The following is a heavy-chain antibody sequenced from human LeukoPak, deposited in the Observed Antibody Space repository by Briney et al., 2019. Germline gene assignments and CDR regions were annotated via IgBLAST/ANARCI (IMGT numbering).Heavy chain of an antibody. CDR2: IYPGDSDT. Sequence: GESLKISCKGSGYSFTSYWIGWVRQMPGNGLEWMGIIYPGDSDTRYSPSFQGQVTISADKSISTAYLQWSSLKASDTAMYYCARQYYDFWSGYYAFDIWGQGTMVTVSS. D-gene: IGHD3-3*01. CDR1: GYSFTSYW. V-gene: IGHV5-51*01. CDR3: ARQYYDFWSGYYAFDI. J-gene: IGHJ3*02.